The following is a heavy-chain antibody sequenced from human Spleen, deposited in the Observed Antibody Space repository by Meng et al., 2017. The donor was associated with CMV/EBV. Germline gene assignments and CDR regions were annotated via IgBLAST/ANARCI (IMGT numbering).Heavy chain of an antibody. CDR2: INPNSGGT. V-gene: IGHV1-2*02. Sequence: ASVKVSCKASGYTFTGYYMHWVRQAPGQGLEWMGWINPNSGGTNYAQKFQGRVTMTRDTSISTAYMELSRRRSDDTAVYYCARGALWGRYYFDYWGQGTLVTVSS. D-gene: IGHD7-27*01. J-gene: IGHJ4*02. CDR1: GYTFTGYY. CDR3: ARGALWGRYYFDY.